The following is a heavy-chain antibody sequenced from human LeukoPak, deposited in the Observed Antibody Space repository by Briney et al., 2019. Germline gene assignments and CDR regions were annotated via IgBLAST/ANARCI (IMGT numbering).Heavy chain of an antibody. CDR3: ASHFGVRPFDY. V-gene: IGHV1-69*13. CDR1: GGTFSSYA. J-gene: IGHJ4*02. Sequence: GASVKVSCKASGGTFSSYAISWVRQAPGQGLEWMGGIIPIFGTANYAQKFQGRVTITADESTCTAYMELSSLRSEDTAVYYCASHFGVRPFDYWGQGTLVTVSS. D-gene: IGHD3-10*01. CDR2: IIPIFGTA.